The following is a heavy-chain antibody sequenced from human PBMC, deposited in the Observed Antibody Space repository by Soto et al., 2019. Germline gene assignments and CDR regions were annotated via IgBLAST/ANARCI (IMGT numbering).Heavy chain of an antibody. CDR3: ARPQLRLWPSAFEI. CDR2: ISAYNGNT. J-gene: IGHJ3*02. D-gene: IGHD5-12*01. V-gene: IGHV1-18*01. Sequence: QVQLVQSGAEVKKPGASVKVSCKASGYTFTSYGISWVRQAPGHGLEWMGWISAYNGNTNYAQKLQGRVTMTTDTATSTAYMELRSLRSDDTAVYYCARPQLRLWPSAFEIWGQGTMVTVSS. CDR1: GYTFTSYG.